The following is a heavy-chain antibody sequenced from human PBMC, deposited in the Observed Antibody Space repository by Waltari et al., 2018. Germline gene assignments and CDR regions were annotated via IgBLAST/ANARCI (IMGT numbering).Heavy chain of an antibody. CDR3: ARKGGRGYPYGPFYYDH. CDR1: GFTLGAYW. J-gene: IGHJ4*02. Sequence: EVQLVESGGGLVQPGGSLRLSCVASGFTLGAYWMHWVRQPPGKGLEWVSRINSDGGYISYTDSVKGRFTISRDNAKNTLFLQLNSLRAEDTAVYYCARKGGRGYPYGPFYYDHWGQGTLVTVSP. CDR2: INSDGGYI. V-gene: IGHV3-74*01. D-gene: IGHD5-18*01.